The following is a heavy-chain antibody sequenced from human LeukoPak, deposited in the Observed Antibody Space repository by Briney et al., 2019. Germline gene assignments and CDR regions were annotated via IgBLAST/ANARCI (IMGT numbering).Heavy chain of an antibody. CDR1: GFTFGDYA. CDR2: IRSKAYGGTT. Sequence: GGSLRLSCTASGFTFGDYAMSWVRQAPGKGLEWVGLIRSKAYGGTTEYAASVKGRFTISRDDSKSIAYLQMNSLKTEDTAVYYCTSHVLRYFDWLFPFDYWGQGTLVTVSS. J-gene: IGHJ4*02. V-gene: IGHV3-49*04. D-gene: IGHD3-9*01. CDR3: TSHVLRYFDWLFPFDY.